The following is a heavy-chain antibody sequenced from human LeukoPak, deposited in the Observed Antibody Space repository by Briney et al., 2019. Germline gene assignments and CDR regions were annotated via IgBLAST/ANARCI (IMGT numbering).Heavy chain of an antibody. V-gene: IGHV1-18*01. Sequence: ASVKVSCKASGYTFTSYGISWVRQAPGQGLEWMGWISAYNGNTNYAQKLQGRVTMTTDTSTSTAYMELRSLRSDDTAVYYCARDSGGLWSGPSNWFDPWGQGTLVTVSS. CDR1: GYTFTSYG. D-gene: IGHD3-3*01. J-gene: IGHJ5*02. CDR2: ISAYNGNT. CDR3: ARDSGGLWSGPSNWFDP.